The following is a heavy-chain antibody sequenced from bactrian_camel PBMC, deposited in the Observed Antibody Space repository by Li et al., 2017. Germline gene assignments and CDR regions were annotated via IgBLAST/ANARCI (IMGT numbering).Heavy chain of an antibody. D-gene: IGHD2*01. Sequence: HVQLVESGGGLVQAGGSLGLSCATSGFTFSSANMHWVRQAPGKALEWVSSIYALDGSTTYADSVKGRFTISRDNAKRTLYLQMHSLKPEDTGMYYSAVDYVMEIWGKGTQVTVS. V-gene: IGHV3-2*01. CDR2: IYALDGST. CDR1: GFTFSSAN. J-gene: IGHJ7*01.